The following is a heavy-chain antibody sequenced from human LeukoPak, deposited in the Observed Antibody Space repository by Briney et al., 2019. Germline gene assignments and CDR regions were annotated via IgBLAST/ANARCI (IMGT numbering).Heavy chain of an antibody. V-gene: IGHV4-4*07. CDR1: GGSISSYY. J-gene: IGHJ6*03. CDR3: ARGYSSSSYYYYYYMDV. Sequence: ASETLSLTCTVSGGSISSYYWSWIRQPAGKGLEWIGRIYTSGSTNYNPSLKSRVTMSVDTSKNQFSLKLSSVTAADTAVYYCARGYSSSSYYYYYYMDVWGKGTTVTVSS. D-gene: IGHD6-6*01. CDR2: IYTSGST.